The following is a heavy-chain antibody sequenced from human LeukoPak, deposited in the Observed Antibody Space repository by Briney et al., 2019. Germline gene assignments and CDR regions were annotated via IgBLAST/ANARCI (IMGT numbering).Heavy chain of an antibody. Sequence: PSETLSLTCTVSGDSISSSNCYWGWIRQPPGKGLEWIGSIYFSGGTYYNASLKSRVTISIDTSKNQFSLKLNSVTAADTAVYYCARAYAYGSESYSWFDPWGQGTLVTVSS. J-gene: IGHJ5*02. CDR3: ARAYAYGSESYSWFDP. CDR1: GDSISSSNCY. D-gene: IGHD3-10*01. CDR2: IYFSGGT. V-gene: IGHV4-39*07.